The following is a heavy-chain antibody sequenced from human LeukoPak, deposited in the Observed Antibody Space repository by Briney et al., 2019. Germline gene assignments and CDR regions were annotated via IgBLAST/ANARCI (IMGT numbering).Heavy chain of an antibody. CDR3: ASSNNYYDSSGYYIPYYYYYYMDV. D-gene: IGHD3-22*01. CDR1: GGSISSSSYY. CDR2: IYYSGST. J-gene: IGHJ6*03. Sequence: PSETLSLTCTVSGGSISSSSYYWGWIRQPPGKGLEWIGSIYYSGSTYCNPSLKSRVTISVDTSKNQFSLKLSSVTAADTAVYYCASSNNYYDSSGYYIPYYYYYYMDVWGKGTTVTVSS. V-gene: IGHV4-39*07.